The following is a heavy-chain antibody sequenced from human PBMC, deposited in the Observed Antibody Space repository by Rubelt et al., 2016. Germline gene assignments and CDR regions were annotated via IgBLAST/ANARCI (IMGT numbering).Heavy chain of an antibody. D-gene: IGHD4-17*01. CDR1: GFTFSIFG. CDR2: INSDGSTI. CDR3: VRRGDDAFDV. Sequence: GGGLIQPGGSLRLSCAASGFTFSIFGMSWVRQAPGKGLEWVARINSDGSTINYADSVKGRFTISRDNAKNTLYLQMNSLRAEDTAVHYCVRRGDDAFDVWGQGTMVTVSS. J-gene: IGHJ3*01. V-gene: IGHV3-74*01.